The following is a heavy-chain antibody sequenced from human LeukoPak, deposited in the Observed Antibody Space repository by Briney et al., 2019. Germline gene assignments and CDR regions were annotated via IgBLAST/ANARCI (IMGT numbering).Heavy chain of an antibody. D-gene: IGHD2-2*01. J-gene: IGHJ4*02. CDR3: ARDGNCSGISCMYYFDY. CDR1: GYTFTSYY. V-gene: IGHV1-46*01. Sequence: ASVKVSCKASGYTFTSYYMHWVRQAPGQGLEWIGIIYPGGGSSTYAQMFQGRVTMTRDTSTSTVYMELSSLRSEDTAVYYCARDGNCSGISCMYYFDYWGQGTLVYVSS. CDR2: IYPGGGSS.